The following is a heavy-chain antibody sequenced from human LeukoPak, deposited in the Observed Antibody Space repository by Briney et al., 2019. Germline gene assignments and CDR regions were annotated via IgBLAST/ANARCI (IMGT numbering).Heavy chain of an antibody. CDR3: ARALVSSGYLGPDY. CDR1: GFTFSSYS. CDR2: ISSSSSYI. Sequence: GGSLRLSCAASGFTFSSYSMNWVRQAPGKGLEWVPSISSSSSYIYYADSVKGRFTISGDNAKNSLYLQMNSLRAEDTAVYYCARALVSSGYLGPDYWGQGTLVTVSS. J-gene: IGHJ4*02. D-gene: IGHD3-22*01. V-gene: IGHV3-21*01.